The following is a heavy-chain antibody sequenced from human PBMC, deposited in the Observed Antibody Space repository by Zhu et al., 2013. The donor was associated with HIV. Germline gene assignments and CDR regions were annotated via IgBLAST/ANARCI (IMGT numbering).Heavy chain of an antibody. V-gene: IGHV1-3*01. Sequence: QVQLVQSGAEVKKPGASVKVSCKASGYTFTSYAMHWVRQAPGQRLEWMGWINAGNGNTKYSQKFQGRVTITRDTSASTAYMELSSLRSEDTAVYYCARDLDLPYCSGGSCSLGHLDYWGQGTLVTVSS. CDR1: GYTFTSYA. CDR3: ARDLDLPYCSGGSCSLGHLDY. CDR2: INAGNGNT. D-gene: IGHD2-15*01. J-gene: IGHJ4*02.